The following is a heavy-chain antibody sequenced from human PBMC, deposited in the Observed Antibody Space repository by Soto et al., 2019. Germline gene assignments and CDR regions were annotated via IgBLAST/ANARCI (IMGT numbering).Heavy chain of an antibody. CDR3: ARKDDQGY. V-gene: IGHV1-18*01. Sequence: QVQLVQSGAEVKKPGASVKVSCKASGYTFTSYGISWVRQAPGQGLEWMGWISAYNGNTNYAQKLQGRVTTAYMELRSLRSDDTAVYYCARKDDQGYWGQGTLVTVSS. J-gene: IGHJ4*02. D-gene: IGHD2-15*01. CDR2: ISAYNGNT. CDR1: GYTFTSYG.